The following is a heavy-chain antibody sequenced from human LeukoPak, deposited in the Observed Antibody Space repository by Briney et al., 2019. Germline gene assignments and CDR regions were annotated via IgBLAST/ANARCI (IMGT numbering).Heavy chain of an antibody. CDR2: ISSSGSTI. D-gene: IGHD3-10*01. CDR1: GFTFSDYY. CDR3: AREGFTTVRGVPSRYYYYYYGMDV. J-gene: IGHJ6*02. Sequence: GGSLRLSCAASGFTFSDYYMSWIRQAPGKGLEWVSYISSSGSTIYYADSVKGRFTISRDNAKNSLYLQMNSLRAEDTAVYYCAREGFTTVRGVPSRYYYYYYGMDVWGQGTTVTVSS. V-gene: IGHV3-11*01.